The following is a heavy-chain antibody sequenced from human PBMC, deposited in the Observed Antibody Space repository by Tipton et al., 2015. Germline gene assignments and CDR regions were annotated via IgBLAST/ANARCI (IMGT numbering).Heavy chain of an antibody. CDR3: ASGSFQYYFDY. J-gene: IGHJ4*02. V-gene: IGHV3-74*03. CDR2: IYSDAST. CDR1: GFTFSTAW. D-gene: IGHD3-10*01. Sequence: SLRLSCAASGFTFSTAWMHWVRQAPGKGLEWVSRIYSDASTKYADSVKGRFTISRDNAQNSLYLEMSSLRDEDTAVYYCASGSFQYYFDYWGQGTLVTVSS.